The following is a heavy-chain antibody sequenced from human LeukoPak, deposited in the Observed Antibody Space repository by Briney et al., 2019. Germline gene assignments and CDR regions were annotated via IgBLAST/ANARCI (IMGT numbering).Heavy chain of an antibody. J-gene: IGHJ4*02. V-gene: IGHV4-39*07. D-gene: IGHD3-10*01. Sequence: AETLSLTCTVSGGSISSSSYYWGWIRQPPGKGREWIESIYYSGSTYYNPSLKSRLTISISTSNNQFSLKLTSVTAADTAVYYCARASPAYGSGSWEDSWGQGTLVTVSS. CDR3: ARASPAYGSGSWEDS. CDR1: GGSISSSSYY. CDR2: IYYSGST.